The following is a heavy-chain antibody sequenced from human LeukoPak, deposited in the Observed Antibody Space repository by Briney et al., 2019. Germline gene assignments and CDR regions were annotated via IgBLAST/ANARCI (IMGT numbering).Heavy chain of an antibody. V-gene: IGHV3-7*04. D-gene: IGHD2-21*01. Sequence: GGSLRLSCAASGFTFSNHWLSWVRQAPGKGLEWVANIKQDGSEEYYVDSVKGRFTISRDNAKNSLYLQMNSLRAKDTAVYYCARDRPYYYFDYWGQGTLVTVSS. CDR2: IKQDGSEE. CDR1: GFTFSNHW. J-gene: IGHJ4*02. CDR3: ARDRPYYYFDY.